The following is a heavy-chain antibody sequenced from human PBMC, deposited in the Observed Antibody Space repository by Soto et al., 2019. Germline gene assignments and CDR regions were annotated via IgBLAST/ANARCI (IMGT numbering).Heavy chain of an antibody. CDR3: ARDRGYGGYMSGARATLGYYYYGMDV. CDR1: GYTFTSYY. V-gene: IGHV1-46*01. D-gene: IGHD5-12*01. J-gene: IGHJ6*02. CDR2: INPSGGST. Sequence: GASVKVSCKASGYTFTSYYMHWVRQAPGQGLEWMGIINPSGGSTSYAQKFQGRVTMTRDTSTSTVYMELSSLRSEDTAVYYCARDRGYGGYMSGARATLGYYYYGMDVWGQGTTVTVSS.